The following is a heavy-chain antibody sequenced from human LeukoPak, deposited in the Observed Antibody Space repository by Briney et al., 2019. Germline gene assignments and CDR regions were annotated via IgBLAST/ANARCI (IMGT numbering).Heavy chain of an antibody. V-gene: IGHV1-8*01. CDR1: GYTFTSYD. CDR2: MNPNSGNT. CDR3: ARGSYYGSGSYYPSGFDP. Sequence: ASVKVSCKASGYTFTSYDINWVRQATGQGLEWMGWMNPNSGNTGYAQKFQGRVTMTRNTSISTACMELSSLRSEDTAVYYCARGSYYGSGSYYPSGFDPWGQGTLVTVSS. D-gene: IGHD3-10*01. J-gene: IGHJ5*02.